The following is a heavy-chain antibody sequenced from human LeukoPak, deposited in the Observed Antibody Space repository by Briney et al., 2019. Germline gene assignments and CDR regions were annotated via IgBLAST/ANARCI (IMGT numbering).Heavy chain of an antibody. Sequence: PSETLSLTCTVSGGSISNYYWSWIRQPPGKGLEWIGYIYYSGSTNYNPSLKSRVTISVDTSKNQFSLKLSSVTAADTAVYYCARVSKLLLDYWGQGTLVTVSS. CDR1: GGSISNYY. V-gene: IGHV4-59*01. D-gene: IGHD2-15*01. CDR3: ARVSKLLLDY. J-gene: IGHJ4*02. CDR2: IYYSGST.